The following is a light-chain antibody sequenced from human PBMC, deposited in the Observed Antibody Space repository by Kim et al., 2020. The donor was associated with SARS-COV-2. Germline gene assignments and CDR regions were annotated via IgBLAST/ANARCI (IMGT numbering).Light chain of an antibody. CDR2: NND. V-gene: IGLV1-44*01. CDR1: SSSVGSNT. CDR3: ASWDGSLKGWV. Sequence: QSVLTQPPSASGTPGQRVTISCSGSSSSVGSNTENWYQQVPGTAPRLLIYNNDQRPSGVPDRFSGSKSGTSASLAISGLQSEDETDYYCASWDGSLKGWVFGGGTQLTVL. J-gene: IGLJ3*02.